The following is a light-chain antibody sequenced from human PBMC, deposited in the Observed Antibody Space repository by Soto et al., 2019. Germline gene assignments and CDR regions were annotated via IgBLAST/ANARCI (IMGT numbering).Light chain of an antibody. Sequence: DILMTQSPSALSASVGDSVTITCRASQSIHSWVAWYQQKPGKAPKLLIYDASTLEGGVSSRFRGSGQGTEFTLTISSLQPDDFATYYCQQYHTYSSSFGQGTKVEIK. J-gene: IGKJ2*01. V-gene: IGKV1-5*01. CDR3: QQYHTYSSS. CDR2: DAS. CDR1: QSIHSW.